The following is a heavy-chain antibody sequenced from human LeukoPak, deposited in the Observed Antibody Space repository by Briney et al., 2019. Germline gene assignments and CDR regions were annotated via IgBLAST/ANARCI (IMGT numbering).Heavy chain of an antibody. CDR1: GGSISSHY. Sequence: SETLSLTCTVSGGSISSHYWSWIRQPPGKGLEWIGYIYYSGSTNYNPSLKGRVTISVDTSKNQFSLKLSSVTAADTAVYYCAREAGYCSSTSCYYYYYYMDVWGKGTTVTVSS. J-gene: IGHJ6*03. CDR2: IYYSGST. D-gene: IGHD2-2*01. CDR3: AREAGYCSSTSCYYYYYYMDV. V-gene: IGHV4-59*11.